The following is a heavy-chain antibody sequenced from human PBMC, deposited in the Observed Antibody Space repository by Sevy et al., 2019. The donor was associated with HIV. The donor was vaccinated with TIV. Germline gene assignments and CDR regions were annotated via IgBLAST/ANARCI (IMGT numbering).Heavy chain of an antibody. J-gene: IGHJ4*02. V-gene: IGHV3-30-3*01. CDR2: ISYDGSNK. D-gene: IGHD3-22*01. CDR3: ARDNIYNYYDSSGYDY. Sequence: GGSLRLSCAASGFTFSSYAMHWVRQAPGKGLEWVAVISYDGSNKYYADSVKGRFTISRDNSKNTLYLQMNSLRAEDTAEYYCARDNIYNYYDSSGYDYWGQGTLVTVSS. CDR1: GFTFSSYA.